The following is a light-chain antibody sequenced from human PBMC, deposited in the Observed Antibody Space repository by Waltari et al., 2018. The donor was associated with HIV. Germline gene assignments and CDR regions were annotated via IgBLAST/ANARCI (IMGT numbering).Light chain of an antibody. CDR1: QGVSSR. CDR2: STA. V-gene: IGKV3-15*01. J-gene: IGKJ5*01. Sequence: ELVMTQSPATLSVSPGERATLSCRASQGVSSRVAWYQQRPGQAPRLLIYSTAIRATGIPARFSGSGSETEFTLTISNLQSEDFAVYYCQQQSNWPLSITFGQGTRLQIK. CDR3: QQQSNWPLSIT.